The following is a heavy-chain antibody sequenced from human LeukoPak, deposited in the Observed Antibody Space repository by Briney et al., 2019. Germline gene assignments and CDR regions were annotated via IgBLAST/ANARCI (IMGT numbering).Heavy chain of an antibody. CDR2: INPNSGGT. V-gene: IGHV1-2*02. D-gene: IGHD3-3*01. Sequence: ASVKVSCKASGYTFTGYYIHWVRQAPGQGLEWMGWINPNSGGTNYAQNFQGRVTMTRDTSISTAYMELSRLRSDDTAVYYCARDSYPQYYDFWSGYYTGAYYFDYWGQGTLVTVSS. CDR3: ARDSYPQYYDFWSGYYTGAYYFDY. CDR1: GYTFTGYY. J-gene: IGHJ4*02.